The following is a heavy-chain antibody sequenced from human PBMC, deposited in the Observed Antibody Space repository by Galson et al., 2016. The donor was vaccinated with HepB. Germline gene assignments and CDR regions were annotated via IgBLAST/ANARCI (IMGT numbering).Heavy chain of an antibody. CDR1: GFTFSNYA. D-gene: IGHD1-26*01. Sequence: SLRLSCAASGFTFSNYAMSWVRQAPGKGLEWVSGISRSGDRTFYADSLKGRFTISRDNSKNTVSLQMNSLTAEDTAVYYCAKADPTSGYYWGQGILVTVSS. J-gene: IGHJ4*02. CDR2: ISRSGDRT. V-gene: IGHV3-23*01. CDR3: AKADPTSGYY.